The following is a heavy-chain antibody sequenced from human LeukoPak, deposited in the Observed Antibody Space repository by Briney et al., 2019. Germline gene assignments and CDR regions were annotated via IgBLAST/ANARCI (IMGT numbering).Heavy chain of an antibody. CDR2: IIPILGTV. V-gene: IGHV1-69*04. CDR3: ARDVVVAATSLDY. J-gene: IGHJ4*02. D-gene: IGHD2-15*01. CDR1: GGTFSSYA. Sequence: SVKVSCKASGGTFSSYAISWVRQAPGQGLEWMGRIIPILGTVNYAQKFQGRVTITADKSTSTAYMELSSLRSEGTAVYYCARDVVVAATSLDYWGQGTLVTVSS.